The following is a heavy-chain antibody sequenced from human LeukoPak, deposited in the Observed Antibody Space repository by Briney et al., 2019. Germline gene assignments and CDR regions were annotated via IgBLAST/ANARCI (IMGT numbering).Heavy chain of an antibody. CDR3: AKDRSSSWYSNINWFDP. CDR2: IRYDGSNK. Sequence: GGSLRLSCAASGFTFSSYGMHWVRQAPGKGLEWVAFIRYDGSNKYYADSVKGRFTISRDNSKNTLYLQMNSLRAEDTAVYYCAKDRSSSWYSNINWFDPWGQGTLVTVSS. D-gene: IGHD6-13*01. CDR1: GFTFSSYG. V-gene: IGHV3-30*02. J-gene: IGHJ5*02.